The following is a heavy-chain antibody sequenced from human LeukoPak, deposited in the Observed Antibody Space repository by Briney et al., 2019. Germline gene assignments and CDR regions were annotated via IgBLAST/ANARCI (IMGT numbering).Heavy chain of an antibody. V-gene: IGHV5-51*01. Sequence: GESLKISCKGSGYSFSNYWIGWVRQMPGKGLEWMGIIYPGDSDTRYSPSFQAQVTISADKSISTAYLQWSSLKASDTAMCYCASQRYCSSSSCYEAQDWFDPWGQGTLVTVSS. CDR1: GYSFSNYW. D-gene: IGHD2-2*01. CDR3: ASQRYCSSSSCYEAQDWFDP. J-gene: IGHJ5*02. CDR2: IYPGDSDT.